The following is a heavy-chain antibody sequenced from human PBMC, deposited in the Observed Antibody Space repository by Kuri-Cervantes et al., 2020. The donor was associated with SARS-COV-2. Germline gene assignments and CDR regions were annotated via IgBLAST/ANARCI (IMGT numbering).Heavy chain of an antibody. CDR3: AKDLGRPNWFDP. J-gene: IGHJ5*02. CDR1: GFTFSDYY. CDR2: ISSSGSTI. Sequence: GGSLRLSCAASGFTFSDYYMSWIRQAPGKGLEWVSYISSSGSTIYYADSVKGRLTISRDNAKNSLYLQMNSLRAEDTAVYYCAKDLGRPNWFDPWGQGTLVTVSS. V-gene: IGHV3-11*01.